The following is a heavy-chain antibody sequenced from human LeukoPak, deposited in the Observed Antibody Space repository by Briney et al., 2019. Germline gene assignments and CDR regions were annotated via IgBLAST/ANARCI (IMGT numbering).Heavy chain of an antibody. V-gene: IGHV1-46*01. Sequence: ASVKVSCKASGYTFTSYYMHWVRQAPGQGLEWMGIINPSGGTTRHAQRFQGRVTMTRDTSTSTVYMELSSLRSEDAAVYYCGRTRGYSDYELDYWGQGTLVTVSS. D-gene: IGHD5-12*01. CDR1: GYTFTSYY. CDR3: GRTRGYSDYELDY. CDR2: INPSGGTT. J-gene: IGHJ4*02.